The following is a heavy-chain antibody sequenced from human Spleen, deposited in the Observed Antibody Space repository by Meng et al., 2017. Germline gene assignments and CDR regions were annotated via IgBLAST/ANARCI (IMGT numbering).Heavy chain of an antibody. J-gene: IGHJ3*02. CDR2: IIPIFGTA. CDR3: ARPYCSSTSCYSIDAFDI. V-gene: IGHV1-69*06. CDR1: GGTFSSYA. D-gene: IGHD2-2*01. Sequence: SVKVSCKASGGTFSSYAISWVRQAPGQGLEWMGGIIPIFGTANYAQKFQGRVTITADKSTSTAYMELSSLRSEDTAVYYCARPYCSSTSCYSIDAFDIWGQGTMVTVSS.